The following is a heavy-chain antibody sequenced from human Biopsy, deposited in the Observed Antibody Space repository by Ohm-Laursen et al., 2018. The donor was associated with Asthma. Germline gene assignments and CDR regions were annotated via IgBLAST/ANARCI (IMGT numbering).Heavy chain of an antibody. CDR3: AKDRVAGRSYYFDY. Sequence: RSLRLSCAASGFNFHNYGMNWVRRAPGKGLEWVAQILFDGRKINYPDSVKGRSTISRDNSKNMVYLQMNSLRPEDTAVYYCAKDRVAGRSYYFDYWGQGSLVSVSS. J-gene: IGHJ4*02. D-gene: IGHD6-13*01. CDR2: ILFDGRKI. CDR1: GFNFHNYG. V-gene: IGHV3-30*18.